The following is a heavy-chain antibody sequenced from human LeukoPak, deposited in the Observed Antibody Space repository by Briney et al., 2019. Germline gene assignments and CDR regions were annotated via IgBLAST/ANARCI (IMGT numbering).Heavy chain of an antibody. Sequence: SETLSLTCTVSGGSISSSSYYWGWIRQPPGKGLEWIGSIYYSGSTYYNPSLKSRVTISVDTSKNQFSLKLSSVTAADTAVYYCARDRISGYVSFDYWGQGTLVTVSS. CDR2: IYYSGST. CDR3: ARDRISGYVSFDY. J-gene: IGHJ4*02. D-gene: IGHD5-12*01. V-gene: IGHV4-39*02. CDR1: GGSISSSSYY.